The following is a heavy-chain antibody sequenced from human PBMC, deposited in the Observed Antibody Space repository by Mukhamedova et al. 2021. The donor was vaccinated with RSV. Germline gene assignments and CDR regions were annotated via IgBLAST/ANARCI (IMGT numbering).Heavy chain of an antibody. CDR1: GFTFSSYA. CDR3: ASMHSSETYYGMD. D-gene: IGHD6-19*01. Sequence: GFTFSSYAMHWVRQAPGKGLEWVAVISYDGSNKYYADSVKGRFTISRDNSKNTLYLQMNSLRAEDTAVYYCASMHSSETYYGMD. J-gene: IGHJ6*01. V-gene: IGHV3-30*04. CDR2: ISYDGSNK.